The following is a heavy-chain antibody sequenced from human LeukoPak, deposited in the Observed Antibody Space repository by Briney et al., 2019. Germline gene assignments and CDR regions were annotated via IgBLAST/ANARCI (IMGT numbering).Heavy chain of an antibody. CDR2: INEEGSGK. V-gene: IGHV3-7*01. J-gene: IGHJ4*02. Sequence: GGSLRLSCAASGFRFSSYWMNWVRQVPGKGLEWVANINEEGSGKYYVDSVKGRFSISRDNAKNSLYLQMDSLRAEDTAVYYCARDPETIHAVAFDYWGQGTLVTVSS. D-gene: IGHD3-3*01. CDR1: GFRFSSYW. CDR3: ARDPETIHAVAFDY.